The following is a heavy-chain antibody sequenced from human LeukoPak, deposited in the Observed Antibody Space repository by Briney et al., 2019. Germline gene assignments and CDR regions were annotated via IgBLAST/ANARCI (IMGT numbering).Heavy chain of an antibody. J-gene: IGHJ4*02. CDR1: GRTFSSYA. CDR2: IISLFGTA. Sequence: SVKLFCKSSGRTFSSYAIIWVRQPPGQGLEWMVGIISLFGTANYAQKFQGRVTITADKSTSTAYMELSSRRSEDTAVYYCARAQLGGSSGFDYWGQGTLVTVSS. V-gene: IGHV1-69*06. CDR3: ARAQLGGSSGFDY. D-gene: IGHD3-22*01.